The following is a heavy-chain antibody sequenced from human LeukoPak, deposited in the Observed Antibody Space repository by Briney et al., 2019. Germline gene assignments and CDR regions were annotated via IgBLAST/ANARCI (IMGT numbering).Heavy chain of an antibody. V-gene: IGHV3-20*04. CDR3: ARSSSSWRTNWFDP. Sequence: PGGSLRLSCAASGFTFDDYGMSWVRQAPGKGLEWVSGINWNGGSTGYADSVKGRFTISRDNAKNSLYLQMTSLRAEDTALYYCARSSSSWRTNWFDPWGQGTLVTVSS. CDR1: GFTFDDYG. CDR2: INWNGGST. J-gene: IGHJ5*02. D-gene: IGHD6-13*01.